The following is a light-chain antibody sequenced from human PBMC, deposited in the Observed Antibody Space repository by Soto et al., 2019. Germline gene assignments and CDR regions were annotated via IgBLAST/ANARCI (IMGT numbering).Light chain of an antibody. CDR3: QLYDTYYPT. J-gene: IGKJ1*01. CDR1: QSISSW. V-gene: IGKV1-5*03. Sequence: DIQMTQSPSTLSASVGNRVTITCRASQSISSWLAWYQQKPVKAPKVMIYTASVLESGVPSRFSGSGSGTEFTLTIGTLEPDDFATYYCQLYDTYYPTFGQGTKVEIK. CDR2: TAS.